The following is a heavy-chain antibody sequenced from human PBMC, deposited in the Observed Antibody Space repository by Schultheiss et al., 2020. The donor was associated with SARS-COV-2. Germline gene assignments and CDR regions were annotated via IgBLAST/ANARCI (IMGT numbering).Heavy chain of an antibody. CDR2: ISGSGTTI. Sequence: GGSLRLSCAASGFTFSSYAMSWVRQAPGKGLEWISSISGSGTTIYYADSLKGRFTISRDNAKTSLYLQMNSLRAEDTAVYYCAKDNYYYGMDVWGQGTTVTVSS. CDR3: AKDNYYYGMDV. V-gene: IGHV3-48*03. J-gene: IGHJ6*02. CDR1: GFTFSSYA.